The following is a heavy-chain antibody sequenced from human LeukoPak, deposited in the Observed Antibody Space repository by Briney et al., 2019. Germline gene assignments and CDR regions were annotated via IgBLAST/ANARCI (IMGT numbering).Heavy chain of an antibody. Sequence: GGSLRLSCAASGFTFSSYGMHWVRQAPGKGLEWVAVISYDGSNKYYADSVKGRFTISRDNSKNTLYLQMNSLRAEDTAVYYCAKADSGYDYRYYYYGMDVWGQGTTVTVSS. V-gene: IGHV3-30*18. CDR3: AKADSGYDYRYYYYGMDV. CDR2: ISYDGSNK. D-gene: IGHD5-12*01. J-gene: IGHJ6*02. CDR1: GFTFSSYG.